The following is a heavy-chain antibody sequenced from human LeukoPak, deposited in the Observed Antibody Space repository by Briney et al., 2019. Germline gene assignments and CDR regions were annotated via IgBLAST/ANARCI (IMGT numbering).Heavy chain of an antibody. D-gene: IGHD5-24*01. CDR1: GFTFSSYA. J-gene: IGHJ6*02. Sequence: PGGSLRLSCAASGFTFSSYAMSWVRQAPGKGPEWVSAISGSGSSTHFADSVKGRFTISRDNSKNTLYLQVISLRAEDTAVYYCAKALDGYNYPDYYGLDVWGRGTTVTVSS. CDR2: ISGSGSST. V-gene: IGHV3-23*01. CDR3: AKALDGYNYPDYYGLDV.